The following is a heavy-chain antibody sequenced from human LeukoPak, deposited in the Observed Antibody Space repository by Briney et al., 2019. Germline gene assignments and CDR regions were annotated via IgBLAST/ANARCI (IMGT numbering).Heavy chain of an antibody. V-gene: IGHV3-30*02. Sequence: GGSLRLSCAASGFTFSSYGMHWVRQAPGKGLEWVAFIRYDGSNKYYADSVKGRFTISRDNSKNTLYLQMNSLRAEDTAVYYCARGIIAAAAFDIWGQGTMVTVSS. CDR2: IRYDGSNK. J-gene: IGHJ3*02. D-gene: IGHD6-13*01. CDR3: ARGIIAAAAFDI. CDR1: GFTFSSYG.